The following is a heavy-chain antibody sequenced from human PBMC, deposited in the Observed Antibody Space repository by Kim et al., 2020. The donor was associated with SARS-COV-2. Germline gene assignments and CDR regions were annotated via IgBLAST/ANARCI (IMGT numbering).Heavy chain of an antibody. CDR2: IYYSGST. Sequence: SETLSLTCTVSGGSISSYYWSWIRQPPGKGLEWIGYIYYSGSTNYNPSLKSRVTISVDTSKNQFSLKLSSVTAADTAVYYCARVVYSNDGFGYYYYYVDVWGKGTTVTVSS. J-gene: IGHJ6*03. CDR1: GGSISSYY. CDR3: ARVVYSNDGFGYYYYYVDV. V-gene: IGHV4-59*01. D-gene: IGHD4-4*01.